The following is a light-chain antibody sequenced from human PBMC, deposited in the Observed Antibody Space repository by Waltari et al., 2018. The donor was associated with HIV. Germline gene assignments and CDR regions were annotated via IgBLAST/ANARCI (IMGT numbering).Light chain of an antibody. Sequence: QSVLTQPPSASGTPGQRVTISCSGSSSNIGSNYVYWYQQLPGTAPKLLIVGKSQRPPGVLDRFSGSKSGTSASLAISGLRSEDEADYYCAAWDDSLSGRVFGGGTKLTVL. CDR1: SSNIGSNY. V-gene: IGLV1-47*01. CDR2: GKS. CDR3: AAWDDSLSGRV. J-gene: IGLJ3*02.